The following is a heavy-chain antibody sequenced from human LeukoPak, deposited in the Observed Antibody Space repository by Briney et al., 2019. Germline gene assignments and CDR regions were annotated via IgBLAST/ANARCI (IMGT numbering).Heavy chain of an antibody. D-gene: IGHD3-3*01. CDR1: GFTFSNYG. V-gene: IGHV3-7*01. CDR3: ATDRGWRTSGYYLYYFEY. Sequence: PGGSLRLSCAASGFTFSNYGMSWVRQAPGKGLEWVASIKHDGSEKYYVDSVRGRFTISRDNTMNSLYLQMSSLRAEDTAVYYCATDRGWRTSGYYLYYFEYWGQGTLVTYSS. CDR2: IKHDGSEK. J-gene: IGHJ4*02.